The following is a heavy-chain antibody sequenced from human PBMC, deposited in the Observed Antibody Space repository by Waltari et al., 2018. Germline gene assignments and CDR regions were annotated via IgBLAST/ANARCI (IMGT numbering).Heavy chain of an antibody. CDR1: GYTFPNHG. J-gene: IGHJ4*02. CDR3: ARGTTKLWYDY. CDR2: LSAYNGDT. Sequence: QVHLVQSGSEVKKPGASVKISCKTSGYTFPNHGISWVRQAPGQGLEWMGWLSAYNGDTNYAQSFQARVTMTIDTSTSTGYMELESLRSDDTAVYYCARGTTKLWYDYWGQGTLVTVSS. D-gene: IGHD3-10*01. V-gene: IGHV1-18*04.